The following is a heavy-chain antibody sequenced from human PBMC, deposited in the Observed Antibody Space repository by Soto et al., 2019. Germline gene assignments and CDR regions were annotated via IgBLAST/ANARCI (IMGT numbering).Heavy chain of an antibody. CDR3: AKEQDLRDGFGTAGRRLYYFDY. CDR2: ISGSGGST. J-gene: IGHJ4*02. Sequence: PGGSLRISCAAPGFTFCSYAMSWVRQATGKGLEWVSAISGSGGSTYYADSVKGRFTISRDNSKNTLYLQMNSLRAEDTAVYYCAKEQDLRDGFGTAGRRLYYFDYWGQGTLVTVPQ. D-gene: IGHD2-15*01. CDR1: GFTFCSYA. V-gene: IGHV3-23*01.